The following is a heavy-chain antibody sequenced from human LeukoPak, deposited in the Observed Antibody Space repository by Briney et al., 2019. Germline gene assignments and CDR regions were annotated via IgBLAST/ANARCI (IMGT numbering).Heavy chain of an antibody. CDR2: IYYSGTT. V-gene: IGHV4-61*01. CDR1: GDSVSSGSYF. D-gene: IGHD5-24*01. CDR3: ARESALLSAIGYNYFDP. J-gene: IGHJ5*02. Sequence: SETLSLTCSVSGDSVSSGSYFWNWIRQSPGKGLEWIGYIYYSGTTNYNPSLRSRVSMSVDASNNRFSLRLNSVTVADTAVYYCARESALLSAIGYNYFDPWGQGTLVIVSS.